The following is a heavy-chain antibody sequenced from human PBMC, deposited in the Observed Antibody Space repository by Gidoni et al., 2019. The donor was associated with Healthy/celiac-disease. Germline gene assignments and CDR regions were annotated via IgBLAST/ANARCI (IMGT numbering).Heavy chain of an antibody. CDR2: INHSGST. CDR3: ARMSGDYDILTGLPPLRYFDY. D-gene: IGHD3-9*01. V-gene: IGHV4-34*01. Sequence: QLQLQQWRAGLLQPSETLSLTCAVSVASFSGSSWSWIRQHPGKGMEWIGEINHSGSTNSNPSLNSRVTISVDTSKNQFSLKLSSVTAADTAVYYCARMSGDYDILTGLPPLRYFDYWGQGTLVTVAS. CDR1: VASFSGSS. J-gene: IGHJ4*02.